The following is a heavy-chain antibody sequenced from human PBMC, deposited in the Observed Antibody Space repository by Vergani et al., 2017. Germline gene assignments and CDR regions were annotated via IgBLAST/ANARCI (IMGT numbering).Heavy chain of an antibody. Sequence: EVQLVESGGGLVQPGGSLRLSCAASGFTFSSYWMSWVRQAPGKGLEWVANIKQDGSEKYYVDSVKGRFTISRDNAKSSLYLQMNSLRAEDTAVYYCARVYCSSTSCYTRDLLDDFWSGWTVRPFYXFDYWGQGTLVTVSS. D-gene: IGHD2-2*02. CDR2: IKQDGSEK. J-gene: IGHJ4*02. CDR1: GFTFSSYW. V-gene: IGHV3-7*03. CDR3: ARVYCSSTSCYTRDLLDDFWSGWTVRPFYXFDY.